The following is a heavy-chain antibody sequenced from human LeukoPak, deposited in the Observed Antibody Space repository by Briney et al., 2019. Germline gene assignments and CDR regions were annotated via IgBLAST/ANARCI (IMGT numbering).Heavy chain of an antibody. D-gene: IGHD1-1*01. CDR3: TRGPALHTNWVGGRWYDP. J-gene: IGHJ5*02. CDR2: ISAYNGNT. V-gene: IGHV1-18*01. Sequence: GASVKVSCKASGYTFTSYGISWVRQAPGQGLEWMGWISAYNGNTNYAQKLQGRVTMTTDTSTSTAYMELSSLTSEDTAMYYCTRGPALHTNWVGGRWYDPWGQGTLVTVTS. CDR1: GYTFTSYG.